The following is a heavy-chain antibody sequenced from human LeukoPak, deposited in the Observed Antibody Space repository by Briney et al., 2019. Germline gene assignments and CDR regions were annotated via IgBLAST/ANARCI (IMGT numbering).Heavy chain of an antibody. CDR3: ARANGRTYYFDY. D-gene: IGHD1-1*01. V-gene: IGHV3-23*01. J-gene: IGHJ4*02. Sequence: PGGSLRLSCAASGFTFSSYGMSWVRQAPGKGLEWVSAISGSGGSTYYADSVKGRFTISRDNSKNTLYLQMNSLRAEDTAVYYCARANGRTYYFDYWGQGTLVTVSS. CDR2: ISGSGGST. CDR1: GFTFSSYG.